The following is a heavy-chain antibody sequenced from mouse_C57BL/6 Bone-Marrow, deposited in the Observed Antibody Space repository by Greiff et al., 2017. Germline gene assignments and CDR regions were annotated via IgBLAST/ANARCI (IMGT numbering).Heavy chain of an antibody. J-gene: IGHJ4*01. Sequence: VQLQQPGAELVMPGASVKLSCKASGYTFTSYWMHWVKQRPGQGLEWIGEIDPSDSYTNYNQKFKGKSTLTVYKSSSTAYMQLSSLTSEDSAVYYCAREGFITTMDYWGQGTSVTVSS. CDR2: IDPSDSYT. V-gene: IGHV1-69*01. D-gene: IGHD1-1*01. CDR3: AREGFITTMDY. CDR1: GYTFTSYW.